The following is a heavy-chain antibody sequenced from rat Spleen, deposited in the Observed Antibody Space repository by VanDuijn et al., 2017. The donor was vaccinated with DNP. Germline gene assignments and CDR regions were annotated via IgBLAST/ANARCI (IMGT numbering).Heavy chain of an antibody. V-gene: IGHV3-3*01. Sequence: EVQLQESGPGLVKPSQSLSLICSVTGYSITSSYRWSWIRKFPGNKLEWMGSINSAGNTNYNPSLKSRISITRDTSKNQFFLQVDSVTTEDTATYYCARGDILRSFDYWGQGVMVTVSS. CDR1: GYSITSSYR. D-gene: IGHD1-6*01. J-gene: IGHJ2*01. CDR3: ARGDILRSFDY. CDR2: INSAGNT.